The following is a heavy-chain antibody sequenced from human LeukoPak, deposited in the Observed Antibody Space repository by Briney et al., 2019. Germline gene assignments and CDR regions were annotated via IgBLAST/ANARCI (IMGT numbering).Heavy chain of an antibody. D-gene: IGHD2-21*01. CDR1: GGSISSGGYY. V-gene: IGHV4-31*03. CDR2: IYYSGST. CDR3: ARDLLSKGLDY. J-gene: IGHJ4*02. Sequence: SQTLSLTCTVSGGSISSGGYYWRWIRQHPGKGLEWIGYIYYSGSTYYHPSLKSRVTISVDTSKNQFSLKLSSVTAADTAVYYCARDLLSKGLDYWGQGTLVTVSS.